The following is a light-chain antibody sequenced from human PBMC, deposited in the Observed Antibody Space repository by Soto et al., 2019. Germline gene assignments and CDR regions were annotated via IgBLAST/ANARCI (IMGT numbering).Light chain of an antibody. V-gene: IGKV3-11*01. CDR3: QQRSNWPLFT. CDR2: DAS. J-gene: IGKJ3*01. Sequence: EIVLTQSPATRSLSPWERASVAVRASQSVSSYLAWYQQKPGQAPRLLIYDASNRATGIPARFSGSGSGTDFTLTISSLEPEDFAVYYCQQRSNWPLFTFGPGTKVDIK. CDR1: QSVSSY.